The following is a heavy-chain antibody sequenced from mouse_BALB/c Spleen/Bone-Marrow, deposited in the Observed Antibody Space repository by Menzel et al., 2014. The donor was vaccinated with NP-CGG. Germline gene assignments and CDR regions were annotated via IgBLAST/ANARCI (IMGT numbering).Heavy chain of an antibody. J-gene: IGHJ4*01. V-gene: IGHV5-6-2*01. Sequence: EVKLEESGGGLVKLGGSLKLSCAASGFTFSRYYMSWVCQTPEKRLELVAAINSNGGSTYYPDTVKGRFTISRDNAKNTLYLQMSSLKSEDTALYYCARRGNDDDMDYWGQGTSVTGAS. CDR3: ARRGNDDDMDY. CDR1: GFTFSRYY. CDR2: INSNGGST. D-gene: IGHD2-12*01.